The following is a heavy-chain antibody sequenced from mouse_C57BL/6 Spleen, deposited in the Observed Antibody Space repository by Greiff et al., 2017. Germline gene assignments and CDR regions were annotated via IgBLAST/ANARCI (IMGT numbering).Heavy chain of an antibody. CDR2: IDPEDGET. Sequence: EVQLQQSGAELVKPGASVKLSCTASGFNIKDYYMHWVKQRTEQGLEWIGRIDPEDGETKYDPKFQGKATITADTSSNTAYLPLSSLTSEDTAVYYCATYGGSYPAWFAYWGQGTLVTVSA. CDR1: GFNIKDYY. V-gene: IGHV14-2*01. J-gene: IGHJ3*01. D-gene: IGHD1-1*01. CDR3: ATYGGSYPAWFAY.